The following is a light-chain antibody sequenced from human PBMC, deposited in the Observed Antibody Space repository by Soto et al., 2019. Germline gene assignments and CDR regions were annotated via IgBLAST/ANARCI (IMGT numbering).Light chain of an antibody. CDR2: DAS. J-gene: IGKJ5*01. V-gene: IGKV1-33*01. Sequence: DIQMTQSPSSLFASVVDRLTITCQATQDINIYLNWYQQKPGKAPNLLIYDASNLEIGVPSRFSGSGSGTHFTFTISSLQPEDIGTYYCQQYDILTIPFGQGTKLDIK. CDR1: QDINIY. CDR3: QQYDILTIP.